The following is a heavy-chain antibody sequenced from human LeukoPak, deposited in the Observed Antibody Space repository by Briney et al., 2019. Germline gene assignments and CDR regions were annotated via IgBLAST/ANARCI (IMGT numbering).Heavy chain of an antibody. CDR2: MRGLADTT. Sequence: GGSLRLSCAASGFNFNNFAMSWVRQAPGEGLEWLSAMRGLADTTYYAESVKGRFTISRDYSKSMVFLQMNSLRVEDTAIYYCAKGAEIDHWGQGTLVTVSS. V-gene: IGHV3-23*01. J-gene: IGHJ4*02. CDR1: GFNFNNFA. CDR3: AKGAEIDH.